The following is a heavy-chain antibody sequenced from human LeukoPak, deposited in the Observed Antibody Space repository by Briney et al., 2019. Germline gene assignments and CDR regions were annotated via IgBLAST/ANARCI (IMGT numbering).Heavy chain of an antibody. CDR3: AKTKEMATIIDY. Sequence: GGSLRLSCVASGFTFSSHYMTWARQAPGKGLEWVSHISDSDSRTHYVDSVKGRFTISRDNSKNTLYLQMDSLRAEDTAVYYCAKTKEMATIIDYWGQGTLVTVSS. CDR2: ISDSDSRT. D-gene: IGHD5-24*01. CDR1: GFTFSSHY. J-gene: IGHJ4*02. V-gene: IGHV3-23*01.